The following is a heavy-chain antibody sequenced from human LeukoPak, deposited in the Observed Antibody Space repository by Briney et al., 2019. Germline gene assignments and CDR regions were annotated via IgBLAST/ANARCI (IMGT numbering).Heavy chain of an antibody. V-gene: IGHV3-21*04. D-gene: IGHD3-9*01. CDR1: GFTFSSYG. CDR2: ISSSSSYI. Sequence: GGSLRLSCVASGFTFSSYGMHWVRQAPGKGLEWVSSISSSSSYIYYADSVKGRFTISRDNAKNSLYLQMNSLRAEDTAVYYCARNDDYDILTGYEDYWGQGTLVTVSP. CDR3: ARNDDYDILTGYEDY. J-gene: IGHJ4*02.